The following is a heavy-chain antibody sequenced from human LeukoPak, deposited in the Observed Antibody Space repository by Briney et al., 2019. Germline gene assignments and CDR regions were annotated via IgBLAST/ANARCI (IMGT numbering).Heavy chain of an antibody. D-gene: IGHD4-11*01. CDR1: GFTFSSYG. J-gene: IGHJ4*02. Sequence: GGSLRLSCAASGFTFSSYGMSWVRQAPGKGLEWVSAISGSGGNTYYADSVKGRFTISRDNSKNTLYLQMNSLRAEDTAVYYCAAMTSVTTGDYWGQGTLVTVSS. CDR2: ISGSGGNT. CDR3: AAMTSVTTGDY. V-gene: IGHV3-23*01.